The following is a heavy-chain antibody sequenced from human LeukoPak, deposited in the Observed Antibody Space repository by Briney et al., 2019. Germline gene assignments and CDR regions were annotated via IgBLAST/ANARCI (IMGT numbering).Heavy chain of an antibody. CDR2: FDPEDGET. CDR3: ATETQYYYDSSGYYY. J-gene: IGHJ4*02. V-gene: IGHV1-24*01. Sequence: GASVTVSCTVSGYTLTELSMHWVRQAPGKGLEWMGGFDPEDGETIYAQKFQGRVTMTEDTSTDTAYMELSSLRSEDTAVYYCATETQYYYDSSGYYYWGQGTLVTVSS. CDR1: GYTLTELS. D-gene: IGHD3-22*01.